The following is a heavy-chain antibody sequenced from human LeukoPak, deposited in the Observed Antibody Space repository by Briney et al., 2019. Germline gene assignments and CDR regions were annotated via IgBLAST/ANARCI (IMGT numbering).Heavy chain of an antibody. CDR2: INHSGST. Sequence: PSETLSLTCAVYGGSFSGYYWSWIRQPPGKGLEWIGEINHSGSTNYNPSLKSRVTISVDTSKNQFSLKLSSVTAADTAVYYCARDQIPAAAIPNWFDPWGQGTLVTVSS. J-gene: IGHJ5*02. D-gene: IGHD2-2*01. V-gene: IGHV4-34*01. CDR3: ARDQIPAAAIPNWFDP. CDR1: GGSFSGYY.